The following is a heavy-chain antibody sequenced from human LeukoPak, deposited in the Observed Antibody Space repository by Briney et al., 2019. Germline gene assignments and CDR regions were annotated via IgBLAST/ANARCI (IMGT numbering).Heavy chain of an antibody. CDR1: GFTFSSYA. CDR2: ISGSGGST. CDR3: ARTKGDRGFDY. J-gene: IGHJ4*02. D-gene: IGHD2-21*02. Sequence: HSGGSLRLSCAASGFTFSSYAMSWVRQAPGKGLELVSAISGSGGSTYYADSVKGRFTISRDNSKNTLYLQMNSLRAEDTAVYYCARTKGDRGFDYWGQGTLVTVSS. V-gene: IGHV3-23*01.